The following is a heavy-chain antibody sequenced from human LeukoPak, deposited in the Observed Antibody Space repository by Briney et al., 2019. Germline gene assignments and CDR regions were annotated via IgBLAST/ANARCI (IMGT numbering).Heavy chain of an antibody. CDR1: GFTFTNAW. V-gene: IGHV3-15*01. CDR3: ATDLGLTMIRGVIVH. J-gene: IGHJ4*02. CDR2: IKSKGDRETT. D-gene: IGHD3-10*01. Sequence: PGESLRLSCAASGFTFTNAWMTWVRQAPGKGLEWVGRIKSKGDRETTDYAAPVKGRFFMSRDDSKATVFLQMYSLNADDTAVYYCATDLGLTMIRGVIVHWGRGALVTVSS.